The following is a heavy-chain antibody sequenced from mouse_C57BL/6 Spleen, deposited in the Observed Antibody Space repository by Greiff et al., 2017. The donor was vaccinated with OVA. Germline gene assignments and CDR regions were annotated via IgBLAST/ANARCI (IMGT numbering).Heavy chain of an antibody. Sequence: VKLQESGAELARPGASVKMSCKASGYTFTSYTMHWVKQRPGQGLEWIGYINPSSGYTKYNQKFKDKATLTADKSSSTAYMQLSSLTSEDSAVYYCARSPIYDDYDGDAMDYWGQGTSVTVSS. CDR2: INPSSGYT. D-gene: IGHD2-4*01. J-gene: IGHJ4*01. CDR1: GYTFTSYT. V-gene: IGHV1-4*01. CDR3: ARSPIYDDYDGDAMDY.